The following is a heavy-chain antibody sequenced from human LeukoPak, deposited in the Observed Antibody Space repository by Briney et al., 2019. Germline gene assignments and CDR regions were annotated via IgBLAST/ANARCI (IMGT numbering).Heavy chain of an antibody. CDR3: ARDSIAVAGTVGLSY. CDR2: ISSSSSTI. V-gene: IGHV3-48*01. D-gene: IGHD6-19*01. J-gene: IGHJ4*02. Sequence: GGSLRLSCAASGFTFSSYSMNWVRQAPGKGLEWVSYISSSSSTIYYADSVKGRFTISRDNAKNSLYLQMNSLRAEDTAVYYCARDSIAVAGTVGLSYWGQGTLVAVSS. CDR1: GFTFSSYS.